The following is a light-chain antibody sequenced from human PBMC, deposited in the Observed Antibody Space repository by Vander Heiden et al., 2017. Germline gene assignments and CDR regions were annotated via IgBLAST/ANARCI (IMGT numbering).Light chain of an antibody. CDR2: LGS. Sequence: DIVMTQSPLSLPVTPGEPASISCRSSQSLLHSNGYNYLDWYLQKPGQSPQLLIYLGSNQASGVPDRFSGSGSGTDFTLKISRVEAEDVGVYYCMQALQTPRDTFGGGTKVEIK. CDR1: QSLLHSNGYNY. V-gene: IGKV2-28*01. J-gene: IGKJ4*01. CDR3: MQALQTPRDT.